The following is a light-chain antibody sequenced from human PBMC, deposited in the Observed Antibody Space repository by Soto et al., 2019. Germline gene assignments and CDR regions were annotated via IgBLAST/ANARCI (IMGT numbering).Light chain of an antibody. Sequence: EIVLTQSPCTVSLSPGESATLSCRTSQTTSGKYLAWYQQRPGLAPRLLVYGASRRDTGIPDRFRGSGSGTEFTLTISGLEPEDFAVYFCQHYGSSPPVTFGQGTLLEIK. J-gene: IGKJ5*01. V-gene: IGKV3-20*01. CDR3: QHYGSSPPVT. CDR2: GAS. CDR1: QTTSGKY.